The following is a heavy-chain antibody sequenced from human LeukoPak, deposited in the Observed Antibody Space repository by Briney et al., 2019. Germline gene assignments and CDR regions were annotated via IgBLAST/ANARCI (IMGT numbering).Heavy chain of an antibody. D-gene: IGHD5/OR15-5a*01. CDR2: IYYTGST. J-gene: IGHJ5*02. CDR3: ARRMTVSATNWFDH. CDR1: GASLSSSF. V-gene: IGHV4-59*01. Sequence: SETLSLTCTVSGASLSSSFWSWIRQSPGKGLEWLAYIYYTGSTNLNPSLKSRLTISVDTSNNQFSLRLSSVTAADTAIYYCARRMTVSATNWFDHWGQGTLVTVSS.